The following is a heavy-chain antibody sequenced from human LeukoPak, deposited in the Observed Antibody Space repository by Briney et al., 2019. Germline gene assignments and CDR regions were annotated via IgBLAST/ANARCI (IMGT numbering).Heavy chain of an antibody. J-gene: IGHJ4*02. CDR1: NGSMTNNY. CDR2: IYSSGST. Sequence: SETLSLTCTVSNGSMTNNYWSWIRQPPGKGLEWIGYIYSSGSTIYNPSLKSRVTISIDTSKNQFSLKLISVTAEDTAVYYCAGDWNWGQGTLVTVSS. CDR3: AGDWN. V-gene: IGHV4-59*01. D-gene: IGHD3-3*01.